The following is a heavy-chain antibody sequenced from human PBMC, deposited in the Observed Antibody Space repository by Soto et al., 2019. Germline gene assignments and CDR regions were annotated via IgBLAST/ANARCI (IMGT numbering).Heavy chain of an antibody. CDR1: GGTGISGSYY. CDR3: ARDMQHSNYYDSSGYYYATRGPYGMDV. Sequence: SETLSLTCTVSGGTGISGSYYWTWIRQSPGKGLEWIGHIYYSGSTNYNPSLKSRVTISLDTSKFQFSLKLSSVTAADTAVYYCARDMQHSNYYDSSGYYYATRGPYGMDVWGQGTTVTVSS. V-gene: IGHV4-61*01. J-gene: IGHJ6*02. CDR2: IYYSGST. D-gene: IGHD3-22*01.